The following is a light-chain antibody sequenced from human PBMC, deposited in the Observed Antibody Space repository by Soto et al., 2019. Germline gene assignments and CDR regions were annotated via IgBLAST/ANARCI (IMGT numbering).Light chain of an antibody. CDR2: GAS. Sequence: EIVLTQSPGTLPLSPGERITLSCRASQSVSGSYLAWYQQRPGQAPRLLIYGASSRATGIPDRFSGSGSGTDFTLSISRLEPEDFAVYYCQQRSSWITFGQGTRLEI. J-gene: IGKJ5*01. CDR3: QQRSSWIT. V-gene: IGKV3D-20*02. CDR1: QSVSGSY.